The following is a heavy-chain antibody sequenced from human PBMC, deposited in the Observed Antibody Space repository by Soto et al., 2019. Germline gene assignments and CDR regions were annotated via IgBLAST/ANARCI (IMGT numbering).Heavy chain of an antibody. J-gene: IGHJ4*02. V-gene: IGHV3-30*18. D-gene: IGHD2-15*01. CDR2: ISYDGSDQ. Sequence: QVQLVESAGGAVQPGRSLRLSCVASGFTFSSYAMHWVRQAPGKGLEWVAIISYDGSDQYYADSVKGRFTISRDNSKNTVYLQMNSLRGEDTAVYYCAKDYIAVAVDYWGQGTLVTVSS. CDR3: AKDYIAVAVDY. CDR1: GFTFSSYA.